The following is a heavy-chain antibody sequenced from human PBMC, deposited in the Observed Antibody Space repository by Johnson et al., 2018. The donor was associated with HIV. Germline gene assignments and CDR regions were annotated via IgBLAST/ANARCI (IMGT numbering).Heavy chain of an antibody. Sequence: VQLVESGGGLIQPGGSLRLSCAASRFTFSSYDMHWVRQATGKSLEWVSVIGTAGDTYYADSVKGRFTISRDNSKNTLYLQMNSLRAEDTAVYYCAKVPNWGVDAFDIWGQGTMVTVSS. J-gene: IGHJ3*02. CDR1: RFTFSSYD. CDR2: IGTAGDT. D-gene: IGHD7-27*01. V-gene: IGHV3-13*01. CDR3: AKVPNWGVDAFDI.